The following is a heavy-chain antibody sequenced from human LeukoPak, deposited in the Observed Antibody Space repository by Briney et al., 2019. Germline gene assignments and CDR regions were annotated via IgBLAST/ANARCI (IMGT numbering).Heavy chain of an antibody. D-gene: IGHD2-15*01. CDR3: AKDRGYYVDTGTINF. CDR2: VGGGGQRT. J-gene: IGHJ4*02. V-gene: IGHV3-23*01. CDR1: GLSFGAHA. Sequence: GGSLRLSCAASGLSFGAHAMHWVRQAPGMGLEWVLGVGGGGQRTHYADSVKGRFTISRDNSKNTLYLQMNSLRAEDTAVYYCAKDRGYYVDTGTINFWGQGTLVTVSS.